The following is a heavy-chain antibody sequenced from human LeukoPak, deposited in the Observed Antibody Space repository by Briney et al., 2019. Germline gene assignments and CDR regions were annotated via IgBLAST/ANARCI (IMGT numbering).Heavy chain of an antibody. J-gene: IGHJ3*02. Sequence: GESLRLSCVASGFTFSMYWMTWFRQAPGKGLEWVANMKQDGSQKNYVDSVKGRFTISRDNAKKSLYLQMNSLRGEDTAVYYCARGGTYDIWGQGTRATVP. V-gene: IGHV3-7*04. CDR1: GFTFSMYW. D-gene: IGHD1-7*01. CDR3: ARGGTYDI. CDR2: MKQDGSQK.